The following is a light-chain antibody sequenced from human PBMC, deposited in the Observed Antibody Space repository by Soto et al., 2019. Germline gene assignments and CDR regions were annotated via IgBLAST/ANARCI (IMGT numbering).Light chain of an antibody. V-gene: IGKV1-17*01. CDR3: QQRNSYPRT. CDR1: RDIGSD. Sequence: HMTQSPSSLSASVGARITITCRASRDIGSDLSWYQQKPGKAPTLLIYAASTLQSGVPSRFSGSGSETEFTLTITSLQPEDSATYYCQQRNSYPRTFGQGTKVDIK. J-gene: IGKJ2*01. CDR2: AAS.